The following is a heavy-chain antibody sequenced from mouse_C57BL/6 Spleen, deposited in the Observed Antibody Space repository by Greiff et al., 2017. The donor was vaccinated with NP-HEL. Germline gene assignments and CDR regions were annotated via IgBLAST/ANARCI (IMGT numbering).Heavy chain of an antibody. Sequence: VQLQQPGAELVKPGASVKLSCKASGYTFTSYWMHWVKQRPGRGLEWIGRIDPNSGGTKYNEKFKSKATLTVDKPSSTAYMQLSSLTSEDSAVYYCARGEITTVRGSCYAMDYWGQGTSVTVSS. CDR3: ARGEITTVRGSCYAMDY. CDR1: GYTFTSYW. J-gene: IGHJ4*01. D-gene: IGHD1-1*01. V-gene: IGHV1-72*01. CDR2: IDPNSGGT.